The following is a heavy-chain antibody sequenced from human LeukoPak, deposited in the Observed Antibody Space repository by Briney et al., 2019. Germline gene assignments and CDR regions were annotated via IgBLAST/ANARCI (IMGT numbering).Heavy chain of an antibody. CDR2: INHSGIT. Sequence: SETLSLTCAVYGGSFSSYYWGWIRQPPGQGPEWIGDINHSGITNYNPSLKSRVTISIDTSKNQFSLKVTSVTAADTAVYYRARKVLDYQLLQWYFDLWGRGTLVTVSS. CDR3: ARKVLDYQLLQWYFDL. V-gene: IGHV4-34*01. D-gene: IGHD2-2*01. J-gene: IGHJ2*01. CDR1: GGSFSSYY.